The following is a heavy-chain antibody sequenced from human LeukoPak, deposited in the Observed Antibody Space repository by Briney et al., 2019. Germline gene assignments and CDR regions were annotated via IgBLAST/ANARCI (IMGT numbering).Heavy chain of an antibody. CDR3: ALTPSIAASPLRNNWFDP. Sequence: SQTLSLTCAISGDSVSSNSAAWNWIRQSPSRGLEWLGRTYYRSKWYNDYAVSVKSRITINPDTSKNQFSLQLNSVTPEDTAVYYCALTPSIAASPLRNNWFDPWGQGTLVTVSS. D-gene: IGHD6-6*01. J-gene: IGHJ5*02. CDR2: TYYRSKWYN. CDR1: GDSVSSNSAA. V-gene: IGHV6-1*01.